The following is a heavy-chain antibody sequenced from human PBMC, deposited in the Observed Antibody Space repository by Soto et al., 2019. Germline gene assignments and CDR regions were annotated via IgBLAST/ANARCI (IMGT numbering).Heavy chain of an antibody. CDR1: GYSFTSYW. CDR2: IYPGDSDT. CDR3: AGLSNYYGSVLGWFDP. J-gene: IGHJ5*02. D-gene: IGHD3-10*01. Sequence: GESLKISCKGSGYSFTSYWIGWVRQMPGKGLEWMGIIYPGDSDTRYSPSFQGQVTISADKSISTAYLQWSSLKASDTAMYYCAGLSNYYGSVLGWFDPWGQGTLVTVSS. V-gene: IGHV5-51*01.